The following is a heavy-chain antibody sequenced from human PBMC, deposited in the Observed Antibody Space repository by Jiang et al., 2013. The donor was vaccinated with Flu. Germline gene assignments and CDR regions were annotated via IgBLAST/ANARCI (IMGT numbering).Heavy chain of an antibody. CDR3: VKSGTHIVVVTAIPFDY. Sequence: GFTFSSYAMHWVRQAPGKGLEXVSAISSNGGSTYYADSVKGRFTISRDNSKNTLYLQMSSLRAEDTAVYYCVKSGTHIVVVTAIPFDYWGQGTLVTVSS. CDR1: GFTFSSYA. CDR2: ISSNGGST. V-gene: IGHV3-64D*06. D-gene: IGHD2-21*02. J-gene: IGHJ4*02.